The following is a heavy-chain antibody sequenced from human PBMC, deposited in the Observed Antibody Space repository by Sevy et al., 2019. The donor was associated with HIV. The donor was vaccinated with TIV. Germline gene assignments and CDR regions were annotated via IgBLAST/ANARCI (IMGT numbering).Heavy chain of an antibody. CDR3: ARDWGYSYGLRWYNYFDY. CDR2: INPSGGST. J-gene: IGHJ4*02. CDR1: GYTFTSYY. Sequence: ASVKVSCKASGYTFTSYYMHWVRQAPGQGLEWMGIINPSGGSTSYAQKFQGRVTMTRETSTGTVYMGLGSLRSEDTAVYYCARDWGYSYGLRWYNYFDYWGQGTLVTVSS. D-gene: IGHD5-18*01. V-gene: IGHV1-46*01.